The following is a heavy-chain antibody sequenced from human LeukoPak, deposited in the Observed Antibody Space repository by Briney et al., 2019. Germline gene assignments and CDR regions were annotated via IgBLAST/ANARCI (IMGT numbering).Heavy chain of an antibody. V-gene: IGHV3-53*01. CDR1: GFTVSSNY. Sequence: PGGSLRLSCAASGFTVSSNYMSWVRRAPGKGLEWVSVIYSGGSTYYADSVKGRFTISRDNSKNTLYLQMNSLRAEDTAVYYCAREDPGSGMDVWGQGTPVTVSS. CDR3: AREDPGSGMDV. CDR2: IYSGGST. J-gene: IGHJ6*02.